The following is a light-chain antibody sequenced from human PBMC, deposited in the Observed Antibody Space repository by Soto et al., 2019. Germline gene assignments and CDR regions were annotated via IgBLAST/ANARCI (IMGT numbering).Light chain of an antibody. CDR1: SGHSSYI. J-gene: IGLJ2*01. CDR2: LEGSGSY. V-gene: IGLV4-60*03. Sequence: QSVLTQSSSASASLGSSVKLTCTLSSGHSSYIIAWHQQQPGKAPRYLVKLEGSGSYNKGSGVPDRFSGSSSGADRYLTISNLQSEDEADYYCETWDSNTYVVFGGGTKLTVL. CDR3: ETWDSNTYVV.